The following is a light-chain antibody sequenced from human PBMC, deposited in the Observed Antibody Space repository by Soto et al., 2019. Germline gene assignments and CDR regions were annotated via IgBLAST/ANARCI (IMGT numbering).Light chain of an antibody. CDR3: GTWDSSLSAYV. CDR1: SSDVGGYNY. Sequence: QSVLTQPASVSGSPGQSITISCTGTSSDVGGYNYVSWYQQHPGKAPKLMIYDNNKRPSGIPDRFSGSKSGTSATLGITGLQTGDEADYYCGTWDSSLSAYVFGTGTKLTVL. J-gene: IGLJ1*01. CDR2: DNN. V-gene: IGLV1-51*01.